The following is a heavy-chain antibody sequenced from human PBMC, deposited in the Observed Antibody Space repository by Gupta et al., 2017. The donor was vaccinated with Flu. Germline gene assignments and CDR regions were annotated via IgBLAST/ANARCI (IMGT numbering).Heavy chain of an antibody. CDR1: EYTFTDYS. Sequence: QVLLVRSGAEGKMPGASVKVSCKAAEYTFTDYSIHWVRQAPGQGLEWMGRITPDSGGTHYAQKFQGRVTMTRDTSLTTAYMELNRLRSDDTALYYCARARSYGSTWYYFDYWGQGSLITVSS. CDR3: ARARSYGSTWYYFDY. CDR2: ITPDSGGT. D-gene: IGHD6-13*01. J-gene: IGHJ4*02. V-gene: IGHV1-2*06.